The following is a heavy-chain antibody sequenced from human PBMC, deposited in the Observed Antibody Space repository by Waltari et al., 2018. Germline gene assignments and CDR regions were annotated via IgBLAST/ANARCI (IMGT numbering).Heavy chain of an antibody. V-gene: IGHV4-4*07. CDR1: GGSISGSY. CDR3: ARGPGRESREAFDY. CDR2: IYSGGGT. Sequence: QVQLQESGPGLVKPSETLSLTCTVSGGSISGSYWNWIRQPAGKGLEWIGRIYSGGGTAYTPSRKSRPTMSVDRAKNQFSLKLSSVTAADTAVYYCARGPGRESREAFDYWGQGTLVTVSS. J-gene: IGHJ4*02. D-gene: IGHD3-10*01.